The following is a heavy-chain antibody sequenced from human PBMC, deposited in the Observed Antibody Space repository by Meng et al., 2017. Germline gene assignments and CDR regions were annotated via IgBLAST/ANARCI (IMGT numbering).Heavy chain of an antibody. D-gene: IGHD6-6*01. CDR3: ARDGGSGEGYSSSSPLY. Sequence: GGSLRLSCAASGFTFSSYAMHWVRQAPGKGLEWVAVISYDGSNKYYADSVKGRFTISRDNSKNTLYLQMNSLAAEDTAVYYCARDGGSGEGYSSSSPLYWGQGTLVTVSS. J-gene: IGHJ4*02. V-gene: IGHV3-30*01. CDR1: GFTFSSYA. CDR2: ISYDGSNK.